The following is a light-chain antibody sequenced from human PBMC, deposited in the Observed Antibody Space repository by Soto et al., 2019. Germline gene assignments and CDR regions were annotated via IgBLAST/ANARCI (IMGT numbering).Light chain of an antibody. V-gene: IGKV1-5*02. Sequence: DIQMTQSPSSVSASLGDRVTIIFRASQSVSTRLAWYQQKPGKAPKVLIYDASSLKSGVPARFSGSGSGTEFTLTISSLQPDDFATYYCQQYNTYSTFGQGTRLEI. CDR3: QQYNTYST. CDR1: QSVSTR. CDR2: DAS. J-gene: IGKJ5*01.